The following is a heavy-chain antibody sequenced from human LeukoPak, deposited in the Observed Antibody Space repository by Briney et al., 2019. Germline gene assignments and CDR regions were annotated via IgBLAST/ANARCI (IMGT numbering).Heavy chain of an antibody. Sequence: PGGSLRLSCAASGFTFSSYGMHWVRQAPGKGLEWVAFIRYDGSNKYYADSVKGRFTISRDNSKNTLYLQMNSLRAEDTAVYYCVTKVVPAAILPDYWGQGTLVTVSS. CDR3: VTKVVPAAILPDY. J-gene: IGHJ4*02. CDR2: IRYDGSNK. CDR1: GFTFSSYG. D-gene: IGHD2-2*01. V-gene: IGHV3-30*02.